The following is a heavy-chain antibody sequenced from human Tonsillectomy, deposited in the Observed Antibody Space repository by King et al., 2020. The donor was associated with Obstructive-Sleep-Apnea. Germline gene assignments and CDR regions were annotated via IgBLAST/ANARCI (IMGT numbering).Heavy chain of an antibody. Sequence: VQLQESGPGLVKPSETLSLTCTVAGYSISSGYYWGVIRQPPGEGLEWIGSLYHCGSTYYNPTLKSRVTISVDTYKNQFSLKLGSVTAADTAVYYCARVGSGGYDWFDPWGQGTLVTVSS. CDR2: LYHCGST. J-gene: IGHJ5*02. V-gene: IGHV4-38-2*02. D-gene: IGHD3-10*01. CDR3: ARVGSGGYDWFDP. CDR1: GYSISSGYY.